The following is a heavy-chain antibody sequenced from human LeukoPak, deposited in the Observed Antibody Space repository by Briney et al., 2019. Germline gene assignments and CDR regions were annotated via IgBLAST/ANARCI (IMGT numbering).Heavy chain of an antibody. J-gene: IGHJ4*02. CDR2: IYYSGST. Sequence: SQTLSLTCTVSGGSISSGGYYWSWIRQPPGRGLEWIGYIYYSGSTYYNPSLKSRVTISVDTSKNQFSLKLSSVTAADTAVYYCARVDILTGYCFDYWGQGTLVTVSS. V-gene: IGHV4-31*03. CDR3: ARVDILTGYCFDY. CDR1: GGSISSGGYY. D-gene: IGHD3-9*01.